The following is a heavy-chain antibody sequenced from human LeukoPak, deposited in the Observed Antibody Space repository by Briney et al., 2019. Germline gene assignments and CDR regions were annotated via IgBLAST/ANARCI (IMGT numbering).Heavy chain of an antibody. V-gene: IGHV3-21*01. J-gene: IGHJ4*02. D-gene: IGHD3-22*01. Sequence: PGGSLRLSCAASGFTFSSYSMNWVRRAPGKGLEWVSSISSSSSYIYYADSVKGRFTISRDNAKNSLYLQMNSLRAEDTAVYYCASFEAYYYDSSGYYVDYWGQGTLVTVSS. CDR2: ISSSSSYI. CDR1: GFTFSSYS. CDR3: ASFEAYYYDSSGYYVDY.